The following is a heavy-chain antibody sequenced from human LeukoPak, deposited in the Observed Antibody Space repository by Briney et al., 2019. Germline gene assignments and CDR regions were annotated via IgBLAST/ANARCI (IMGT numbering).Heavy chain of an antibody. Sequence: ASVKVSCKASGGTFSSYAISWVRQAPGQGLEWMGWINPNSGGTNYAQKFQGRVTMTRDTSISTAYMELSRLRSDDTAVYYCARGSGYCSSTSCFLFDYWGQGTLVTVSS. V-gene: IGHV1-2*02. CDR2: INPNSGGT. CDR1: GGTFSSYA. J-gene: IGHJ4*02. D-gene: IGHD2-2*01. CDR3: ARGSGYCSSTSCFLFDY.